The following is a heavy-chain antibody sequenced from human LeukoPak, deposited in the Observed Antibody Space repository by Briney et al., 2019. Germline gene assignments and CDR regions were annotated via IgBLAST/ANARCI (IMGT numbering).Heavy chain of an antibody. CDR1: GYTFTSYY. D-gene: IGHD4-11*01. V-gene: IGHV1-46*01. CDR3: ARGNPRWVTTSWGDY. J-gene: IGHJ4*02. CDR2: INPSGGST. Sequence: GASVKVSCKASGYTFTSYYMHWVRQAPGQGLEWMGIINPSGGSTSYAQKFRGRVTMTRDTSTSTVYMELSSLRSEDTAVYYCARGNPRWVTTSWGDYWGQGTLVTVSS.